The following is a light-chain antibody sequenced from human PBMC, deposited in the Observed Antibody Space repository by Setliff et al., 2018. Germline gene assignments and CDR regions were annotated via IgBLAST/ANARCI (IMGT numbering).Light chain of an antibody. J-gene: IGKJ1*01. CDR1: HSVSSY. Sequence: EIVMTQSPATLSVSPGERATLSCRASHSVSSYLAWYQQKPGQAPRLLIYGASTRATGIPARFSGSGSGTEFTLTISSMQSEDFAVYYCQQYNGWPRTFGQGTKVDIK. V-gene: IGKV3-15*01. CDR3: QQYNGWPRT. CDR2: GAS.